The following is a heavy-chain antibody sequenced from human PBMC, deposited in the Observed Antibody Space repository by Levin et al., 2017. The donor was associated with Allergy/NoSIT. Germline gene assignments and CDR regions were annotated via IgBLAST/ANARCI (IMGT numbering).Heavy chain of an antibody. CDR3: ARGGGGYGLDY. CDR1: GGSFSGYY. V-gene: IGHV4-34*01. D-gene: IGHD5-18*01. CDR2: INHSGST. Sequence: RTSETLSLTCAVYGGSFSGYYWSWIRQPPGKGLEWIGEINHSGSTNYNPSLKSRVTISVDTSKNQFSLKLSSVTAADTAVYYCARGGGGYGLDYWGQGTLVTVSS. J-gene: IGHJ4*02.